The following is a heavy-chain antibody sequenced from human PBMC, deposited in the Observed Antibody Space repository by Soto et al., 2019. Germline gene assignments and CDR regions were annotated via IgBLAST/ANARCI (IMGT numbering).Heavy chain of an antibody. CDR2: IIPIFGTA. CDR1: GGTFSSYA. V-gene: IGHV1-69*13. D-gene: IGHD5-18*01. Sequence: SVKLSCKASGGTFSSYAISWVRQAPGQGLEWMGGIIPIFGTANYAQKFQGRVTITAYESTSTAYMELSSLRSEDTAVYYCARYRIQLCFWANGQPDAFDIWGQRTMVAASS. CDR3: ARYRIQLCFWANGQPDAFDI. J-gene: IGHJ3*02.